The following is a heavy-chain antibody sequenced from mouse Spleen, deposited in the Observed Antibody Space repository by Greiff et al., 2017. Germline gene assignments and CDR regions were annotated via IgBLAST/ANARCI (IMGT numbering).Heavy chain of an antibody. CDR1: GYAFSSYW. D-gene: IGHD1-1*01. Sequence: QVQLQQSGAELVKPGASVKISCKASGYAFSSYWMNWVKQRPGKGLEWIGQIYPGDGDTNYNGKFKGKATLTADKSSSTAYMQLSSLTSEDSAVYFCARTTTVAYYAMDYWGQGTSVTVSS. V-gene: IGHV1-80*01. CDR2: IYPGDGDT. J-gene: IGHJ4*01. CDR3: ARTTTVAYYAMDY.